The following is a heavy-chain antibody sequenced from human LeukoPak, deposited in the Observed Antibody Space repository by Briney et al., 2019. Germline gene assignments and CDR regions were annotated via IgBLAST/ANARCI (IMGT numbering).Heavy chain of an antibody. CDR3: AKRGAVAGLYCFDY. J-gene: IGHJ4*02. Sequence: GGSLRLSCAASGFTFSSYAMSWVRQAPGKGLKWVSLISGSGAITYYADSVKGRFTISRDNSKNTLFLHMNSLRAEDTAIYYCAKRGAVAGLYCFDYWGQGTLVTVSS. V-gene: IGHV3-23*01. D-gene: IGHD6-13*01. CDR2: ISGSGAIT. CDR1: GFTFSSYA.